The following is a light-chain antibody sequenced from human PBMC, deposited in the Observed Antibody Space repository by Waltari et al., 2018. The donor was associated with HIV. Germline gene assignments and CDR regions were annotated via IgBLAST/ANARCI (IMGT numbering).Light chain of an antibody. V-gene: IGLV2-23*02. CDR3: CSYAGSPTFVI. CDR1: SSAIGSYNL. J-gene: IGLJ2*01. CDR2: DVN. Sequence: QSALTPPASVSGSLGQSITISCTGTSSAIGSYNLVSWYQQYPGKAPKVIIYDVNKWPSGVSHRFSGFKAANTASLTISGLQAEDEADYYCCSYAGSPTFVIFGGGTKVNVL.